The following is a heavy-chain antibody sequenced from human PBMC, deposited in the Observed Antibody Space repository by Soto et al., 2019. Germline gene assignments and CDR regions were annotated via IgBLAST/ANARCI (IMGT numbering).Heavy chain of an antibody. J-gene: IGHJ4*02. CDR3: ARYNAASGTYYFDF. CDR1: GDPITSGGFY. D-gene: IGHD6-13*01. V-gene: IGHV4-31*03. Sequence: PSETLSLTCTLSGDPITSGGFYWTWIRQHPAKGLEWIGYIYYSGVTYYNPSLKSRVTISVDISKSQFSLRLTSVTAADTAVYYCARYNAASGTYYFDFWGQGALVTVSS. CDR2: IYYSGVT.